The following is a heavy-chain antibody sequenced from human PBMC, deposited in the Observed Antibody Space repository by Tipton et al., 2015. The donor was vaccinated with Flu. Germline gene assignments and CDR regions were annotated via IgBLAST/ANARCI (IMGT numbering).Heavy chain of an antibody. CDR1: GFSFSNFA. V-gene: IGHV3-23*01. CDR2: VRGSGDRT. J-gene: IGHJ4*02. D-gene: IGHD3-10*01. CDR3: AKDAFGSGSPLDD. Sequence: SLRLSCAASGFSFSNFAMNWVRQAPGKGLEWLSTVRGSGDRTYYADSVKGRFTISRDNSKNTVSLQMNSLRAEDTAVYYCAKDAFGSGSPLDDWGQGTQVIVSS.